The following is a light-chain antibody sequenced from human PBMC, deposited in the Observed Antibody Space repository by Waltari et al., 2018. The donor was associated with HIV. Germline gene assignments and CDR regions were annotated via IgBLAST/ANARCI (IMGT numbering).Light chain of an antibody. Sequence: QSALTQPASVSGSPGQSITISCTGTISDIGSHYLVSWYQQYPGKAPKLIIYEVSKRPSGVSDRFSGSKSGNRASLTVAGLKVEDEADYYCCSYAGGRVFVLFGGGTRLTV. V-gene: IGLV2-23*02. CDR1: ISDIGSHYL. CDR2: EVS. J-gene: IGLJ2*01. CDR3: CSYAGGRVFVL.